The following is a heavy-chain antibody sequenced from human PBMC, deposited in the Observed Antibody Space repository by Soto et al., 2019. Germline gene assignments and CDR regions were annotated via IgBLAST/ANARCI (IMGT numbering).Heavy chain of an antibody. V-gene: IGHV4-4*02. CDR2: IYRTGST. CDR1: GGSFTSNNW. CDR3: ASRDPGTSVDY. Sequence: PSETLSLTCAVSGGSFTSNNWWTWVRQPPGQGLEWIGEIYRTGSTNYNPSLKRRGTISLHNSENQFSPKVTSLTAADPAVYYCASRDPGTSVDYWGQGTLVTVSS. J-gene: IGHJ4*02. D-gene: IGHD1-7*01.